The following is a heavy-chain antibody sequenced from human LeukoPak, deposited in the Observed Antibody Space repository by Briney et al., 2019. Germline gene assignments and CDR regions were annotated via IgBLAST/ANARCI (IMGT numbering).Heavy chain of an antibody. Sequence: SETPSLTCAVYGGSFSGYYWSWLRQPPGKGLEWIGEINHSGSTNYNPSLKSRVTISVDTSKNQFSLKLSSVTAADTAVYYCAIAGYSSGWYVDAFDIWGQGTMVTVSS. J-gene: IGHJ3*02. CDR2: INHSGST. CDR1: GGSFSGYY. D-gene: IGHD6-19*01. V-gene: IGHV4-34*01. CDR3: AIAGYSSGWYVDAFDI.